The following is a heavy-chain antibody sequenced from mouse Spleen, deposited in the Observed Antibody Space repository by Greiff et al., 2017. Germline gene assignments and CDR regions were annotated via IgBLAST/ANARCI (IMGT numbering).Heavy chain of an antibody. CDR3: ARQINWYFDV. CDR1: GFTFSSYT. CDR2: ISGGGGNT. V-gene: IGHV5-9*01. Sequence: EVHLVESGGGLVKPGGSLKLSCAASGFTFSSYTMSWVRQTPEKRLEWVATISGGGGNTYYPDSVKGRFTISRDNAKNTLYLQMSSLRSEDTALYYCARQINWYFDVWGTGTTVTVSS. J-gene: IGHJ1*03.